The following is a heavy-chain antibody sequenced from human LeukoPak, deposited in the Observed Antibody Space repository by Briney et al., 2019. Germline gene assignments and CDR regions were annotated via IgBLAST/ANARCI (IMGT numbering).Heavy chain of an antibody. V-gene: IGHV1-69*05. CDR1: GGTFSSYA. Sequence: GASVKVSCKASGGTFSSYAISWVRQAPGQGLEWMGGIIPIFGTANYAQKFQGRVTITTDESTSKAYIELSSLRSEDTAVYYCAIRHGHCSSTSCYQYYFDYWGQGTLVTVSS. CDR2: IIPIFGTA. D-gene: IGHD2-2*01. CDR3: AIRHGHCSSTSCYQYYFDY. J-gene: IGHJ4*02.